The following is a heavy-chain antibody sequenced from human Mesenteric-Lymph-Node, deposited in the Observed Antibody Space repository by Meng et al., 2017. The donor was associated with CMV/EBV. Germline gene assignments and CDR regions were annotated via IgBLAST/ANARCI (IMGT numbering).Heavy chain of an antibody. CDR3: AKVVEVYSSSSWDYYYYGMDV. J-gene: IGHJ6*02. V-gene: IGHV3-30*02. D-gene: IGHD6-6*01. CDR1: GFTFSSYG. Sequence: GESLKISCAASGFTFSSYGMHWVRQAPGKGLEWVAFIRYDGSKKYYTDSVKGRFTISRDNSKSTLYLQMDSLRGEDTAVYFCAKVVEVYSSSSWDYYYYGMDVWGQGTTVTVSS. CDR2: IRYDGSKK.